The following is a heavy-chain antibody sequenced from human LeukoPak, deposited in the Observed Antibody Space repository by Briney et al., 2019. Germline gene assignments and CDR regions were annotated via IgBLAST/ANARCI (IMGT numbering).Heavy chain of an antibody. CDR1: GFTFSSYA. D-gene: IGHD3-3*01. V-gene: IGHV3-23*01. CDR3: AKDAGSRFLSPARINWFDP. CDR2: ISGSGGST. Sequence: PGGSLRLSCAASGFTFSSYAMSWVRQAPGKGLEWVSAISGSGGSTYYADSVKGRFTISRDNSKNTLYLQMNSLRAEDTAVYYCAKDAGSRFLSPARINWFDPWGQGTLVTVSS. J-gene: IGHJ5*02.